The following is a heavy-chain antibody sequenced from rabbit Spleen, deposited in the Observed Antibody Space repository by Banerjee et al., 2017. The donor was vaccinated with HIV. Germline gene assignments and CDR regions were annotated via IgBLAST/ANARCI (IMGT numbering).Heavy chain of an antibody. CDR3: ARNGGSSLSSLRIDL. CDR2: INAITGNA. Sequence: QEQLVESGGGLVKPEGSLKLSCTASGFSFSNKAVMCWVRQVPGKGLEWIACINAITGNAVYAIWAKGRFPFSEIASITVTPQTPRLTGADTALYFCARNGGSSLSSLRIDLWDPATLFSVS. D-gene: IGHD8-1*01. J-gene: IGHJ6*01. CDR1: GFSFSNKAV. V-gene: IGHV1S45*01.